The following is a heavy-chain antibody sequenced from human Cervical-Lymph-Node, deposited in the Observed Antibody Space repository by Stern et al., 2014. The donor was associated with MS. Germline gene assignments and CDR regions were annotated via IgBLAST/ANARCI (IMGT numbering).Heavy chain of an antibody. D-gene: IGHD4-17*01. CDR3: ARAFMTTVITLDY. J-gene: IGHJ4*02. CDR1: GGSISSGSYY. CDR2: IYTSGST. Sequence: LQLQESGPGLVKPSQTLSLTCTVSGGSISSGSYYWSWIRQPAGKGLEWIGRIYTSGSTNYNPSLKSRVTISIDTSKSQFSLNRSSVTAADTAVYYCARAFMTTVITLDYWGQGTLVTVSS. V-gene: IGHV4-61*02.